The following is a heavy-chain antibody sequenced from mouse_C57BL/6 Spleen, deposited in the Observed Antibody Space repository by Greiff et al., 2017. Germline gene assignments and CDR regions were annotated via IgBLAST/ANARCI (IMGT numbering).Heavy chain of an antibody. CDR3: ARNGRDSYYGDY. CDR2: IWSGGST. CDR1: GFSLTSYG. D-gene: IGHD2-12*01. J-gene: IGHJ2*01. V-gene: IGHV2-2*01. Sequence: VQGVESGPGLVQPSQSLSITCTVSGFSLTSYGVHWVRQSPGQGLEWLGVIWSGGSTDYNEAFISRLSISKDNAKSQVFFKMNSLQADDTAIYYCARNGRDSYYGDYWGQGTTLTVSS.